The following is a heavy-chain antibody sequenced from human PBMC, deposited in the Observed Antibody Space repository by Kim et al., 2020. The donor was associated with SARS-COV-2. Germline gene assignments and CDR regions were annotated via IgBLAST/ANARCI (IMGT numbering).Heavy chain of an antibody. D-gene: IGHD3-9*01. Sequence: GGSLRLSCTASGFTFGDYAMSWFRQAPGKGLEWVGFIRSKAYGGTTEYAASVKGRFTISRDDSKSIAYLQMNSLKTEDTAVYYCTRDSPYDILTGYYFYWGQGTLVTVSS. CDR3: TRDSPYDILTGYYFY. CDR2: IRSKAYGGTT. CDR1: GFTFGDYA. J-gene: IGHJ4*02. V-gene: IGHV3-49*03.